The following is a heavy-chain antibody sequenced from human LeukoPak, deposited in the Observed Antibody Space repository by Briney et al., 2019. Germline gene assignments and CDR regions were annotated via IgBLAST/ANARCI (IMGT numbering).Heavy chain of an antibody. CDR2: IKQDGSEK. CDR1: GFTFSSYW. Sequence: PGGSLRLSCAASGFTFSSYWMSWVRQAPGKGLEWVANIKQDGSEKYYVDSVKGRFTISRDNAKNSLYLQMNSLRAEDTAVYYCGKDHPTKPPNPYGRDGGAKGPRVPFPS. V-gene: IGHV3-7*03. J-gene: IGHJ6*04. CDR3: GKDHPTKPPNPYGRDG.